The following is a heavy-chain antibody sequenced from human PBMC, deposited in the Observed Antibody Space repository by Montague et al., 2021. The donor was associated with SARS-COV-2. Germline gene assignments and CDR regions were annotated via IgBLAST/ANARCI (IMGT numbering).Heavy chain of an antibody. CDR3: AREYSSGVYFDY. V-gene: IGHV2-70*04. Sequence: PGLVKPTQTLTLTCTFSGFSLSTSGMRVSWIRQPPGKALEWLARIDWDDDKYYSTSLKTRLTISKDTSKNQVVLTMTNMDPVDTATYYCAREYSSGVYFDYWGQGTLVTVSS. CDR2: IDWDDDK. CDR1: GFSLSTSGMR. J-gene: IGHJ4*02. D-gene: IGHD6-19*01.